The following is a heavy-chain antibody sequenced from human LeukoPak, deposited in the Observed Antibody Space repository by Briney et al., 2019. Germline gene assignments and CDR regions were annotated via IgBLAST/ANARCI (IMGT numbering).Heavy chain of an antibody. V-gene: IGHV3-30*18. CDR2: ISYDGSNK. CDR1: GFTFSSYG. J-gene: IGHJ6*02. CDR3: AKAPFTFNYYYGMDV. Sequence: PGGSLRLSCAASGFTFSSYGMHWVRQAPGKGLEWVAVISYDGSNKYYADSVKGRFTISRDNSKNTLYLQMNSLRAEGTAVYYCAKAPFTFNYYYGMDVWGQGTTVTVSS.